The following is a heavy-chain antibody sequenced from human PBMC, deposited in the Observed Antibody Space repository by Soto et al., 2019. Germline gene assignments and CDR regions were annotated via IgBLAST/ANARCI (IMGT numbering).Heavy chain of an antibody. CDR1: GFTFSTAW. J-gene: IGHJ3*02. V-gene: IGHV3-15*01. Sequence: GGSLRLSCAASGFTFSTAWMSWVRQAPGKGLEWVGRIKSKTDGGTTDYAAPVKGRFTISRDDSKNTLYLQMNSLKTEDTAVYYCTIFGVVDAFDIWGQGTMVTVSS. D-gene: IGHD3-3*01. CDR3: TIFGVVDAFDI. CDR2: IKSKTDGGTT.